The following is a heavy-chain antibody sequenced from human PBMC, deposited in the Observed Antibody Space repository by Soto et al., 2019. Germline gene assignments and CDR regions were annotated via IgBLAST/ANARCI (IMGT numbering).Heavy chain of an antibody. CDR2: IKPDGSEK. CDR1: GFTFSSYW. Sequence: EVQLVESGGDLVQPGGSLRLSCAASGFTFSSYWMNWVRQAPGKGLEWVASIKPDGSEKYYVDSVKGRFTISRDKAQRSLYLQMSSLRAEDAALFYCARGGFFWGAYHSYAFAVWGQGTVVTVSS. CDR3: ARGGFFWGAYHSYAFAV. V-gene: IGHV3-7*01. J-gene: IGHJ3*01. D-gene: IGHD3-16*02.